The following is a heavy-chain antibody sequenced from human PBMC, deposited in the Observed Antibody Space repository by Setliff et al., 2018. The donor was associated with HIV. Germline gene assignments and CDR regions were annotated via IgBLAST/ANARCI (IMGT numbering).Heavy chain of an antibody. V-gene: IGHV4-34*01. CDR3: ARGESSGWCYYMDV. CDR2: IHYSGST. CDR1: GESFSAYY. Sequence: SETLSLTCALYGESFSAYYWGWIRQPPGKGLEWIGSIHYSGSTYYNPSLKSRVTISVDTSKNQFSLKLSSVTAADTAVYYCARGESSGWCYYMDVWDKGTTVTVSS. J-gene: IGHJ6*03. D-gene: IGHD6-19*01.